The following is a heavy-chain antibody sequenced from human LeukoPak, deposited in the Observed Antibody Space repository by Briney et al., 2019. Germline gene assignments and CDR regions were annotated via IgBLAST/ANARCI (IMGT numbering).Heavy chain of an antibody. CDR2: ISGSGGST. Sequence: PGGSLRLSCAASGFTFSSYAMSWVRQATGKGLEWVSAISGSGGSTYYADPVKGRFTISRDNSKNTLYLQMNSLRAEDTAVYYCAKDITNYYDSSGYDAFDIWGQGTMVTVSS. CDR1: GFTFSSYA. CDR3: AKDITNYYDSSGYDAFDI. J-gene: IGHJ3*02. D-gene: IGHD3-22*01. V-gene: IGHV3-23*01.